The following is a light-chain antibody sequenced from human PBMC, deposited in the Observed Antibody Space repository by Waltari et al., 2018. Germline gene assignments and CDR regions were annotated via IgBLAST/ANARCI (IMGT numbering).Light chain of an antibody. CDR3: QQTDSFPLT. V-gene: IGKV1-12*01. CDR2: AAS. CDR1: QDVSTW. Sequence: DIQITHPPSSVSASIGDRVTTACRASQDVSTWVAWYQQKPGNAPNPLISAASSLQSGVPSRFSGSGSGTDFTLTISGLQPEDFTIYFCQQTDSFPLTFGGGTKVELK. J-gene: IGKJ4*01.